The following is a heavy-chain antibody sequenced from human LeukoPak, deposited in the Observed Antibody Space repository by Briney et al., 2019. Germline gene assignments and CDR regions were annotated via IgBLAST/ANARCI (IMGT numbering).Heavy chain of an antibody. CDR3: AKDSAYYDFGKRGFDY. V-gene: IGHV3-30*18. CDR1: GFTFSSCG. Sequence: HPGGSLRLSCAASGFTFSSCGMHWVRQAPGKGLEWVAVISYDGSNKYYADSVKGRFTISRDNSKNTLYLQMNSLRAEDTAVYYCAKDSAYYDFGKRGFDYWGQGTLVTVSS. J-gene: IGHJ4*02. D-gene: IGHD3-3*01. CDR2: ISYDGSNK.